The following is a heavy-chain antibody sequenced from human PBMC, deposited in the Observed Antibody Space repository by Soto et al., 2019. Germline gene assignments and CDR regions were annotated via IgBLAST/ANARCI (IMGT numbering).Heavy chain of an antibody. V-gene: IGHV1-8*01. CDR1: GYTFTSYD. CDR3: AREIAVAGHTQYYYYYYGMDV. Sequence: ASVKVSCKASGYTFTSYDINWVRQAAGQGLEGMGWMNPNSGNTGYAQKFQGRVTMTRNTSISTAYMELSSLRSEDTAVYYCAREIAVAGHTQYYYYYYGMDVWGQGTTVTVSS. CDR2: MNPNSGNT. D-gene: IGHD6-19*01. J-gene: IGHJ6*02.